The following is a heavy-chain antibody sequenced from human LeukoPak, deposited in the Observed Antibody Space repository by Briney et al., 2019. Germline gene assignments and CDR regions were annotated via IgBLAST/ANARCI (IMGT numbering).Heavy chain of an antibody. Sequence: PGRSLRLSCTASGFTFGDYAMSWFRQAPGKGLEWVGFIRSKAYGGTTEYAASVKGRFTISRDDSKSIAYLQMNSLKTEDTAVYYCTRESCSSTSCYSRARLMFDPWGQGTLVTVSS. CDR3: TRESCSSTSCYSRARLMFDP. V-gene: IGHV3-49*03. CDR2: IRSKAYGGTT. J-gene: IGHJ5*02. CDR1: GFTFGDYA. D-gene: IGHD2-2*01.